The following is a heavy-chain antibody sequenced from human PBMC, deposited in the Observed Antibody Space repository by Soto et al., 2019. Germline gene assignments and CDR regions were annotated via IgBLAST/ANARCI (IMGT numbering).Heavy chain of an antibody. CDR2: ISGSGGST. J-gene: IGHJ4*02. Sequence: GGSLRLSCAASGFTFSSYAMSRVRQAPGKGLEWVSAISGSGGSTYYADSVKGRFTISRDNSKNTLYLQMNSLRAENTAVYYCAKTYYDFWSGYAVKYYFDYWGQGTLVTVSS. D-gene: IGHD3-3*01. CDR3: AKTYYDFWSGYAVKYYFDY. CDR1: GFTFSSYA. V-gene: IGHV3-23*01.